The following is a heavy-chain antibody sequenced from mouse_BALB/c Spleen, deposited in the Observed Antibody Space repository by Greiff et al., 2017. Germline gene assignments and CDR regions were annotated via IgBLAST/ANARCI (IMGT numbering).Heavy chain of an antibody. V-gene: IGHV5-12-1*01. CDR2: ISSGGGST. D-gene: IGHD2-2*01. J-gene: IGHJ4*01. CDR3: ARRGGYDSYAMDY. Sequence: EVQGVESGGDLVKPGGSLKLSCAASGFAFSSYDMSWVRQTPEKRLEWVAYISSGGGSTYYPDTVKGRFPISRDNAKNTLYLQMSSLKSEDTAMYYCARRGGYDSYAMDYWGQGTSVTVSS. CDR1: GFAFSSYD.